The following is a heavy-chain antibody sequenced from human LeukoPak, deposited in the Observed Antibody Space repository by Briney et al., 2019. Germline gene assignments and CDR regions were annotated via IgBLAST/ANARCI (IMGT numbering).Heavy chain of an antibody. CDR3: AKGGWLDC. Sequence: GASLRLSCAASGFTFDTYGMTWVRQAPGKGLEWVSGIRGSDGRTYYADSVKGRFTISKDNSKNTLYLQMNSLRVEDTAVYYCAKGGWLDCWGRGTLVTVSS. CDR1: GFTFDTYG. CDR2: IRGSDGRT. J-gene: IGHJ4*02. V-gene: IGHV3-23*01.